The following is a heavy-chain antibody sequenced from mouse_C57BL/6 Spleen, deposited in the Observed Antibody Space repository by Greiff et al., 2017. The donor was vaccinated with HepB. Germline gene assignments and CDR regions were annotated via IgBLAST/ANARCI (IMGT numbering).Heavy chain of an antibody. CDR3: ARWGNYGIDY. D-gene: IGHD2-1*01. V-gene: IGHV1-69*01. J-gene: IGHJ2*01. Sequence: VKLQQPGAELVMPGASVKLSCKASGYTFTSYWMHWVKQRPGQGLEWIGEIDPSDSYTNYNQKFKGKSTLTVDKSSSTAYMQLSSLTSEDSAVYYCARWGNYGIDYWGQGTTLTVSS. CDR2: IDPSDSYT. CDR1: GYTFTSYW.